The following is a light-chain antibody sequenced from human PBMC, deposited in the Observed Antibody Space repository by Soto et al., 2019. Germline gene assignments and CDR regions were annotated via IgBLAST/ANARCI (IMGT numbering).Light chain of an antibody. Sequence: QSALTQPASVSGSPGQSITISCTGTSSDFGGYNYVSWYQQYPGKAPKLMIYDANNRPSGVSNRFSASKSGNTASLTISGLQAEDEADYYCSSYTSSTTPYVFGSGTKVTVL. CDR1: SSDFGGYNY. CDR3: SSYTSSTTPYV. J-gene: IGLJ1*01. V-gene: IGLV2-14*01. CDR2: DAN.